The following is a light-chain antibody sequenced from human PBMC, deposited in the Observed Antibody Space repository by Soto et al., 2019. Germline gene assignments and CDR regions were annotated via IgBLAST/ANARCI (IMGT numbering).Light chain of an antibody. CDR2: DAS. J-gene: IGKJ5*01. V-gene: IGKV3-11*01. Sequence: EIVLTQSPATLSLSPGERATLSCRASQSVSSYLAWYQQKPGQAPRLLIYDASNRATGIPARFSGSGSGTDFTPTISSLEPEDFAVYYCQQRCNWGSITFGQGTRLEIK. CDR1: QSVSSY. CDR3: QQRCNWGSIT.